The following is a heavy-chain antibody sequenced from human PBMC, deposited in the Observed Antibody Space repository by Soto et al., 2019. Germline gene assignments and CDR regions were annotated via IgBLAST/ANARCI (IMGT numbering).Heavy chain of an antibody. CDR3: VRAEYDHYDSKLDV. D-gene: IGHD3-22*01. Sequence: PSETLSLTCAVYGGSFSGYYWSWIRQPPGKGLEWIGEINHSGSTNYNPSLKSRVTISVDTSKNQFSLKLSSVTAADTAVYYCVRAEYDHYDSKLDVWGQGTTVTGSS. CDR2: INHSGST. CDR1: GGSFSGYY. J-gene: IGHJ6*02. V-gene: IGHV4-34*01.